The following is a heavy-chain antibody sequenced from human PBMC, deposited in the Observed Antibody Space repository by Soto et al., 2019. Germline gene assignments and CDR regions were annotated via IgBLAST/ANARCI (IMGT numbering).Heavy chain of an antibody. CDR2: IKSKADGGTT. CDR3: TTDSYINMPIVRFXY. J-gene: IGHJ4*01. Sequence: PGGSLRLSCAASGFIFSNAWINWVRQAPGKGLEWVGRIKSKADGGTTDFAAPVKGRFAISRDDSMNMMYMQMSSLRTEDTAVYYCTTDSYINMPIVRFXYWGHGTLVTVSS. V-gene: IGHV3-15*07. CDR1: GFIFSNAW. D-gene: IGHD2-2*01.